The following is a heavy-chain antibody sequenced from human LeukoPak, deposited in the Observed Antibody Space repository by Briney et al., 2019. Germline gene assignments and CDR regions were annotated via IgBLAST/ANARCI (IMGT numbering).Heavy chain of an antibody. V-gene: IGHV4-38-2*02. D-gene: IGHD3-16*02. J-gene: IGHJ4*02. CDR1: GYSISSGYY. Sequence: SETLSLNCTVSGYSISSGYYWGWIRQPPGKGLEWIGSIYHSGSTYYNPSLKSRVTISVDTSKNQFSLKLSSVTAADTAVYYCARGREYDYVWGSYRQTYYFDYWGQGTLVTVSS. CDR2: IYHSGST. CDR3: ARGREYDYVWGSYRQTYYFDY.